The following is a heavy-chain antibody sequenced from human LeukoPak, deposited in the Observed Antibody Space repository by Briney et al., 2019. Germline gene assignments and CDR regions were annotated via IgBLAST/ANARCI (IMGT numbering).Heavy chain of an antibody. D-gene: IGHD6-13*01. V-gene: IGHV4-39*01. J-gene: IGHJ5*02. Sequence: PSETLSLTCTVSGDSISSSSYYWGWIRQPPGKGLEWIGSIYYSGSTYYNPSLRSRVTISVDTSKNQFSLKLSSVTAADTAVYYCASGVERSSWSRFDPWGQGTLVTVSS. CDR1: GDSISSSSYY. CDR2: IYYSGST. CDR3: ASGVERSSWSRFDP.